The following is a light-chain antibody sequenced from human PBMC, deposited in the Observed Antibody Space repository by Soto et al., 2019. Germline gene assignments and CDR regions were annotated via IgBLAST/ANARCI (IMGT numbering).Light chain of an antibody. V-gene: IGKV1-39*01. J-gene: IGKJ2*01. CDR3: QQSSRPPRT. CDR1: QNINIY. Sequence: DIQMAQSPSSLSASVGDRVTITCRASQNINIYSNWYQQKPGKAPQVLIYGASSLQSGVPSRFSGSGSGTDFTLTISSLQPEDFATYYCQQSSRPPRTFGQGTKLEIK. CDR2: GAS.